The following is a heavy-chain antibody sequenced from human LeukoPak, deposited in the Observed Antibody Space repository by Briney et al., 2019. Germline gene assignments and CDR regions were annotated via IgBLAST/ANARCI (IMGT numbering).Heavy chain of an antibody. CDR3: AKDVGTALTEDYYYGMDV. J-gene: IGHJ6*02. Sequence: GGSLRLSCAASGFTFSSYAMNWVRQAPGKGLEWVSVISGSGGSTYYADSVKGRFTISRDNSKNTLYLQMNSLRAEDTAVYYCAKDVGTALTEDYYYGMDVWGQGTTVTVSS. CDR2: ISGSGGST. V-gene: IGHV3-23*01. D-gene: IGHD1-1*01. CDR1: GFTFSSYA.